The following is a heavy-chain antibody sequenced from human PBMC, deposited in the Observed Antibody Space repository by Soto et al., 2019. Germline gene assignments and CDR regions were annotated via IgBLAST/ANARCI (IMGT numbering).Heavy chain of an antibody. CDR3: AKKINRVREFIPTPGAWYHP. Sequence: GASVKVSCKASGYTFTDYALHWVRQAPGQRLEWMGWINAGNGNTKYSQKFQGRVTITRDTSASTAYMELSSLRSEDTAVYYCAKKINRVREFIPTPGAWYHPW. CDR2: INAGNGNT. CDR1: GYTFTDYA. J-gene: IGHJ5*02. V-gene: IGHV1-3*01. D-gene: IGHD3-10*01.